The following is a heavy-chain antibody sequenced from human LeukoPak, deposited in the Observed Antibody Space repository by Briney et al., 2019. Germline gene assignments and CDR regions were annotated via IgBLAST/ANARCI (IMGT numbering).Heavy chain of an antibody. V-gene: IGHV3-30*02. CDR3: AKDLGRAVMDV. J-gene: IGHJ6*04. CDR2: IWYGGSNK. CDR1: GFTFSSYG. D-gene: IGHD3-10*01. Sequence: GGSLRLSCAASGFTFSSYGMHWVRQAPGKGLEWVAVIWYGGSNKYYADSVKGRFTISRDNSKNTLYLQMNSLRAEDTAVYYCAKDLGRAVMDVWGKGTTVTVSS.